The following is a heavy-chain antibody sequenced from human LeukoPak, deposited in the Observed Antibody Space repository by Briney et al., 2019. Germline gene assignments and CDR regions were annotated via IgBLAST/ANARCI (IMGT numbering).Heavy chain of an antibody. J-gene: IGHJ6*03. V-gene: IGHV3-30*02. Sequence: GGSLRLSCAASGFTFISYGMHWVRQAPGKGLEWVAFIRYDGSNKYYADSVKGRFTISRDNSKNTLYLQMNSLRAEDTAVYYCAKDIGYCSGGSCGYMDVWGKGTTVTVSS. CDR2: IRYDGSNK. D-gene: IGHD2-15*01. CDR3: AKDIGYCSGGSCGYMDV. CDR1: GFTFISYG.